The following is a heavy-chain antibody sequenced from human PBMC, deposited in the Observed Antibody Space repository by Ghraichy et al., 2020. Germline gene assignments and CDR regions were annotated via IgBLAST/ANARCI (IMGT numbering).Heavy chain of an antibody. CDR1: GFTVVSNNY. CDR2: IYSGGSA. V-gene: IGHV3-53*01. CDR3: ARGLVATGFYYFYGMDV. J-gene: IGHJ6*02. D-gene: IGHD5-12*01. Sequence: GSLRLSCAASGFTVVSNNYMNWVRQAPGKGLEWVSVIYSGGSAYYADSVKGRFSISRDNSKNTLHLQMNSLRVEDTAVYYCARGLVATGFYYFYGMDVWGQGTTVTVSS.